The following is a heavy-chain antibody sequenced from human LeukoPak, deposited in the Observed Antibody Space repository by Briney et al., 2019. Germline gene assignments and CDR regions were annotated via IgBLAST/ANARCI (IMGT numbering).Heavy chain of an antibody. CDR2: ISWNSGSI. D-gene: IGHD2-15*01. V-gene: IGHV3-9*03. J-gene: IGHJ4*02. Sequence: PGGSLRLSCAASGFTFDDYAMHWVRQAPGKGLEWVSGISWNSGSIGYADSVKGRFTISRDNAKNSLYLQMNSLRAEDMALYYCAKDISAGVAAHFYYLDYWGQGTLVTVSS. CDR3: AKDISAGVAAHFYYLDY. CDR1: GFTFDDYA.